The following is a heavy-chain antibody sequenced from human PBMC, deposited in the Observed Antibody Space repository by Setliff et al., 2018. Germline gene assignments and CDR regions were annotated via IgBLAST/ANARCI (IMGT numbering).Heavy chain of an antibody. CDR2: TYIGGSA. V-gene: IGHV4-4*07. CDR1: GGSISSYY. CDR3: ARSFSRSEKFLLDY. Sequence: PSETLSLTCTVSGGSISSYYWSWIRQPAGKGLEWIGHTYIGGSANYNPSLKSRVTMSIDTSKNQFSPKLTSVTAADTAVYYCARSFSRSEKFLLDYWGQGALVTVSS. D-gene: IGHD2-15*01. J-gene: IGHJ4*02.